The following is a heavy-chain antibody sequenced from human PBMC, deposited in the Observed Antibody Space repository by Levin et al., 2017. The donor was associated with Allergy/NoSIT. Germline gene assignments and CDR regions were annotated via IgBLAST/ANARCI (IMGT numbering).Heavy chain of an antibody. J-gene: IGHJ4*02. D-gene: IGHD2/OR15-2a*01. CDR2: ISAAGVA. V-gene: IGHV3-13*01. Sequence: GESLKISCAGSGFTFSTYDMHWVRQTTGKNLEWVSAISAAGVAYYSASVRGRFTISRDNAKNSFYLQMNNLEAGDTAMYFCARTSISAWAFDYWGQGTMVTVSS. CDR3: ARTSISAWAFDY. CDR1: GFTFSTYD.